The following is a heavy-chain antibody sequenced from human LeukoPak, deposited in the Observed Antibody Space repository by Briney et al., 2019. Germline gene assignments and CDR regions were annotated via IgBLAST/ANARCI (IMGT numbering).Heavy chain of an antibody. CDR3: TRGSDTVFGVARDGFDS. D-gene: IGHD3-3*01. V-gene: IGHV3-49*03. CDR1: GFIFSDYS. CDR2: IRSEPFGGTT. Sequence: GGSLRLSCTTSGFIFSDYSMSWFRQAPGKGLEWVGFIRSEPFGGTTEYAASVKGRFTISRDNSENIAYLQMNRLKTEDTAVYYCTRGSDTVFGVARDGFDSWGQGILVTVSS. J-gene: IGHJ4*02.